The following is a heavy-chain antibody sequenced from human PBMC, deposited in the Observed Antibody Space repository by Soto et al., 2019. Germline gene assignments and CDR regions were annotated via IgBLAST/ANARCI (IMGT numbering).Heavy chain of an antibody. D-gene: IGHD6-19*01. CDR1: GFSFSTYG. CDR3: ARDLIQYRTGWYGWFDP. Sequence: GGSLRLSCSASGFSFSTYGMYWVRQAPGKGLEWVAFIWYDGSNNYYADSVKGRFSISRDNSKNTLYLQMNSLRAEDTAVYYCARDLIQYRTGWYGWFDPWGQGTLVTVSS. CDR2: IWYDGSNN. V-gene: IGHV3-33*01. J-gene: IGHJ5*02.